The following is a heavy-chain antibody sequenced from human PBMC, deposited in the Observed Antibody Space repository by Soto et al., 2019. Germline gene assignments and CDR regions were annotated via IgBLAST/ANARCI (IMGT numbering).Heavy chain of an antibody. D-gene: IGHD2-2*02. J-gene: IGHJ6*02. Sequence: PGWSLRLSCAASGFTFSSYGMHWVRQAPGKGLEWVAVISYDGSNKYYADSVKGRFTISRDNSKNTLYLQMNSLRAEDTAVYYCAKKYCSSTIFYTDAYYTGIDTRGLGDTLTVSS. V-gene: IGHV3-30*18. CDR1: GFTFSSYG. CDR3: AKKYCSSTIFYTDAYYTGIDT. CDR2: ISYDGSNK.